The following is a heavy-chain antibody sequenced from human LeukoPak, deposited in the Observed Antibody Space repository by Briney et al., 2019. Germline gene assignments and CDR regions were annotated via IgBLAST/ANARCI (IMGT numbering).Heavy chain of an antibody. Sequence: GASVKVSCKASGYTFTSYGISWVRQAPGQGLEWMGGISAYNGNANYAQKLQGRVTMTADTSTSTAYMELRSLRSDDTAVYYCARGPHCSSTSCYGRGRRYYGMDVWGQGTTVTVSS. D-gene: IGHD2-2*01. CDR2: ISAYNGNA. CDR3: ARGPHCSSTSCYGRGRRYYGMDV. CDR1: GYTFTSYG. V-gene: IGHV1-18*01. J-gene: IGHJ6*02.